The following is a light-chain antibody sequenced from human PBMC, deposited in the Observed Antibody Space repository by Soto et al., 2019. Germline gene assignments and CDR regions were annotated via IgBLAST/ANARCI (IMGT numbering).Light chain of an antibody. V-gene: IGLV1-40*01. Sequence: QSVLTQPPSVSGAPGXRXTISCTGSSSNIGAGYNVHWYQQVPGTAPKLLIYGDSNRPSGVPDRFSGSKSGTSASLAITGLQAEYEADYYCQSYDSSLSGWLFGGGTKLTVL. CDR2: GDS. CDR1: SSNIGAGYN. CDR3: QSYDSSLSGWL. J-gene: IGLJ3*02.